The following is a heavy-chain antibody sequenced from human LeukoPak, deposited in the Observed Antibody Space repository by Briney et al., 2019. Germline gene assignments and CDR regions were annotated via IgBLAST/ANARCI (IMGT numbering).Heavy chain of an antibody. V-gene: IGHV5-51*01. D-gene: IGHD6-13*01. Sequence: GESLKISCKGSGYSFTSYWIAWVRQMPGKGLEWMGIMFPGDSDTRYSPSFQGQVTISADKSINTAYLQWSSLKASDAAMYYCARQGGSWYDYWGQGTLVTVSS. CDR3: ARQGGSWYDY. CDR2: MFPGDSDT. CDR1: GYSFTSYW. J-gene: IGHJ4*02.